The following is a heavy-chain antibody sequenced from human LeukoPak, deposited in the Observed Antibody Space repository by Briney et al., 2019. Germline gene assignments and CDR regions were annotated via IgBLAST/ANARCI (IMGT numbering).Heavy chain of an antibody. V-gene: IGHV3-9*01. CDR1: GFTFDDYT. D-gene: IGHD6-13*01. CDR3: AKDGGSSWPTNWFDP. J-gene: IGHJ5*02. Sequence: GRSLRLSCAASGFTFDDYTMHWVRQAPGKGLEWVSGISWNSGSIVYADSVKGRFTISRDNAKNSLYLQMNSLGAEDTALYYCAKDGGSSWPTNWFDPWGQGTLVTVSS. CDR2: ISWNSGSI.